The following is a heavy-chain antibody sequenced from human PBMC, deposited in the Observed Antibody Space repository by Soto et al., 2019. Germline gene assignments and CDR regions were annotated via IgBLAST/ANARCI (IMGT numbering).Heavy chain of an antibody. CDR2: IYWEDDK. CDR1: GFSLSSSGVA. Sequence: QITLKESGPTLVKPTQTLTLTCTFSGFSLSSSGVAVGWIRQPPGKALEWLALIYWEDDKRYSPSLKSRLTITQDNSKNQVVLTMTDMDPVDTATYYCAYRPYGSKDNSWFDPWGQGILVTVSS. D-gene: IGHD3-10*01. V-gene: IGHV2-5*02. CDR3: AYRPYGSKDNSWFDP. J-gene: IGHJ5*02.